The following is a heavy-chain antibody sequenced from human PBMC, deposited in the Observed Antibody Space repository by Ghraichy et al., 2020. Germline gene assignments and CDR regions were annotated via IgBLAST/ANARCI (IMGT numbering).Heavy chain of an antibody. D-gene: IGHD1-26*01. CDR1: GGSISSSSYY. CDR2: IYYSGST. CDR3: ARHVLELWELTPPWFFDY. V-gene: IGHV4-39*01. Sequence: SETLSLTCTVSGGSISSSSYYWGWIRQPPGKGLEWIGSIYYSGSTYYNPSLKSRVTISVDTSKNQFSLKLSSVTAADTAVYYCARHVLELWELTPPWFFDYWGQGTLVTVSS. J-gene: IGHJ4*02.